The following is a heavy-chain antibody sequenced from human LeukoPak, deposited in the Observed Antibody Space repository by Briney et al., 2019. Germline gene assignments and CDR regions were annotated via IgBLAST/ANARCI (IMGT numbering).Heavy chain of an antibody. CDR2: IYYSGST. D-gene: IGHD3-10*01. J-gene: IGHJ4*02. CDR1: GGSISSSSYY. Sequence: SETLSLTCTVSGGSISSSSYYWGWIRQPPGKGLEWIGSIYYSGSTNYNPSLKSRVTISVDTSKNQFSLKLSSVTAADTAVYYCARLGPMVRGISMWGYYWGQGTLVTVSS. V-gene: IGHV4-39*07. CDR3: ARLGPMVRGISMWGYY.